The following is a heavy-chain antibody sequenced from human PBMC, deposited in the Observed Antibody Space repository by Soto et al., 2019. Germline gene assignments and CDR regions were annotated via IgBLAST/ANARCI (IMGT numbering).Heavy chain of an antibody. D-gene: IGHD3-10*01. CDR3: AKGSSGFGEFHAATRKPFDY. CDR2: ISYDGSNK. J-gene: IGHJ4*02. Sequence: GGSLRLSCAASGFTFSSYGMHWVRQAPGKGLEWVAVISYDGSNKYYADSVKGRFTISRDNSKNTLYLQMNSLRAEDTAVYYCAKGSSGFGEFHAATRKPFDYWGQGTLVTVSS. CDR1: GFTFSSYG. V-gene: IGHV3-30*18.